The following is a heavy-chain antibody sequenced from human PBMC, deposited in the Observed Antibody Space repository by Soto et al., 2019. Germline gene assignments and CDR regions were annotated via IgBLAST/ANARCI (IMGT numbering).Heavy chain of an antibody. CDR1: GVPIRSENW. J-gene: IGHJ4*02. D-gene: IGHD1-1*01. CDR3: TRGPSLEAFLDS. V-gene: IGHV4-4*02. Sequence: QVQLLESGPGLVKPSGTLSLTCAVSGVPIRSENWWTWVRQPPGKGLEWIAEIYHNGVTNYNPSPKSRPTLSGRKSKTQYSLDIYSAPAADPAVSSCTRGPSLEAFLDSWGQGTLVTVSS. CDR2: IYHNGVT.